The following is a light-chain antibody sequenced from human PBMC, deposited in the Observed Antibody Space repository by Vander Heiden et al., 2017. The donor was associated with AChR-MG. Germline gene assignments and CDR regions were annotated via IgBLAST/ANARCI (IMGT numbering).Light chain of an antibody. CDR1: SSNIGSKT. Sequence: QSVLTHPPSASAAPGHRVTSPCSGSSSNIGSKTVNGYQQLPGTAPKLLIYSNNQRPSGVPDRFSGSKSGTSASLAISGLQSEDEADYYCAAWDDSLNGPVFGGGTKLTVL. CDR2: SNN. J-gene: IGLJ2*01. V-gene: IGLV1-44*01. CDR3: AAWDDSLNGPV.